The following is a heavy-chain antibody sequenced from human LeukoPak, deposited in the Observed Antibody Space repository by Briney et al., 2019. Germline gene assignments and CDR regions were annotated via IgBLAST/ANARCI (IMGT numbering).Heavy chain of an antibody. CDR2: ISSSGNTI. J-gene: IGHJ4*02. Sequence: PGGSLRLSCAVSGFTFSDYFMSWIRQAPGKGLGWVSYISSSGNTIFYADSVKGRFTISRDNAKNSLYLQMNSLRAEDTAVYFCARDATGWEDTTYFDYWGQGTLVTVSS. CDR3: ARDATGWEDTTYFDY. D-gene: IGHD1-1*01. CDR1: GFTFSDYF. V-gene: IGHV3-11*01.